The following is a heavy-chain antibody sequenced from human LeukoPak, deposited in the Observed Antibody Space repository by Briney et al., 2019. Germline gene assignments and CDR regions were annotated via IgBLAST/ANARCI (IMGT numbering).Heavy chain of an antibody. Sequence: GGSLRLSCAASGFTFSNAWMSWVRQAPGKGLEWVGRIKSKTDGGTTDYAAPVKGRFTISRDDSKNTLYLQMNSLKTEDTAVYYCTTDWGYCSGGSCYSGDYWGQGTLVIVSS. V-gene: IGHV3-15*01. CDR2: IKSKTDGGTT. CDR1: GFTFSNAW. J-gene: IGHJ4*02. D-gene: IGHD2-15*01. CDR3: TTDWGYCSGGSCYSGDY.